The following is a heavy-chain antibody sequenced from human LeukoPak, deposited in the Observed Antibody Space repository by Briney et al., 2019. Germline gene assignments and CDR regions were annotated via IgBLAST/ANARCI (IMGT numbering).Heavy chain of an antibody. Sequence: PGGSLRLSCAASGFTFSSYAMSWVRQAPGKGLEWVSAISSSSSYIYYADSVKGRFTISRDNAKNSLYLQMNSLRAEDTAVYYCARVSGSYYSIWGQGTLVTVSS. J-gene: IGHJ4*02. CDR2: ISSSSSYI. D-gene: IGHD1-26*01. CDR3: ARVSGSYYSI. CDR1: GFTFSSYA. V-gene: IGHV3-21*01.